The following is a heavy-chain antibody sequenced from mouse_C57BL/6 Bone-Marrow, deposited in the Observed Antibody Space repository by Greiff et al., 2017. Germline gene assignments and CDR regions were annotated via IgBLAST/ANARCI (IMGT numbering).Heavy chain of an antibody. Sequence: VQLQQSGAELMKPGASVKLSCKATGYTFTGYWIEWVKQRPGHGLEWIGEILPGSGSTNYTEQFKGKATFTSATSSNTAYMPLSSLTTEVSAIYYCARGPYGNCFFDDWGKGTTLTVSS. CDR3: ARGPYGNCFFDD. CDR2: ILPGSGST. J-gene: IGHJ2*01. D-gene: IGHD2-1*01. CDR1: GYTFTGYW. V-gene: IGHV1-9*01.